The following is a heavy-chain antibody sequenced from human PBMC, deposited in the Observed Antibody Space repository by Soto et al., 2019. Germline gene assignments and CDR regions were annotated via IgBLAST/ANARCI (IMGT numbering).Heavy chain of an antibody. CDR2: ISAYNGNT. CDR1: GYTFTSYG. J-gene: IGHJ4*02. CDR3: ARDLGGSYYAPVDY. Sequence: QVQLVQSGAEVKKPGASVKVSCKASGYTFTSYGISWVRQAPGQGLEWMGWISAYNGNTKYAQKLQGRVTMTTDTSTRTASMELRSLRSDDTAVYYCARDLGGSYYAPVDYWGQGTLVTVSS. D-gene: IGHD1-26*01. V-gene: IGHV1-18*01.